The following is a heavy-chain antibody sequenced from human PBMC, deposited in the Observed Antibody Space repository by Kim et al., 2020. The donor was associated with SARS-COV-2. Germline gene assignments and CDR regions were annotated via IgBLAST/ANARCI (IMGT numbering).Heavy chain of an antibody. J-gene: IGHJ4*02. Sequence: GGSLRLSCAASGFTFSSYAMSWVRQAPGKGLEWVSAISGSGGSTYYADSVKGRFTISRDNSKNTLYLQMNSLRAEDTAVYYCAKPATVAAAGTGEYHIDYWGPGTPVTLSS. CDR1: GFTFSSYA. D-gene: IGHD6-13*01. CDR2: ISGSGGST. V-gene: IGHV3-23*01. CDR3: AKPATVAAAGTGEYHIDY.